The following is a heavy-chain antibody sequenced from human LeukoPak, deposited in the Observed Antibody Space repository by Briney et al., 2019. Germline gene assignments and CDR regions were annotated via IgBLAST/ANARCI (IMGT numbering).Heavy chain of an antibody. CDR2: ISWSSGAI. CDR3: AKDKYSSNWSSFDY. D-gene: IGHD6-13*01. V-gene: IGHV3-9*01. J-gene: IGHJ4*02. Sequence: GGSLRLSCAASGFTFDDYAMHWVRQAPGKGLEWVSGISWSSGAIGYADSVKGRFTISRDNAKNSLYLQMNIMRAEDTAFYYCAKDKYSSNWSSFDYWGQGTLVTVSS. CDR1: GFTFDDYA.